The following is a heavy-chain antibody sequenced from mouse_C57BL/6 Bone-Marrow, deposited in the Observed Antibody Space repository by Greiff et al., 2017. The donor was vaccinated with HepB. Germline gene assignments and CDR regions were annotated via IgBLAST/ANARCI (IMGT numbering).Heavy chain of an antibody. V-gene: IGHV1-42*01. CDR2: INPSTGGT. J-gene: IGHJ2*01. CDR1: GYSFTGYY. CDR3: ARSPYPNNYFDY. Sequence: VQLKESGPELVKPGASVKISCKASGYSFTGYYMNWVKQSPEKSLEWIGEINPSTGGTTYNQKFKAKATLTVDKSSSTAYMQLKSLTSEDSAVYYCARSPYPNNYFDYWGQGTTLTVSS. D-gene: IGHD2-10*01.